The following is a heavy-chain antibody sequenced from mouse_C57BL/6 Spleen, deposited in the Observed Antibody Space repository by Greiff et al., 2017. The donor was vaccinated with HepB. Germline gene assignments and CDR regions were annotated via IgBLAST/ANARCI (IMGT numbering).Heavy chain of an antibody. V-gene: IGHV1-69*01. D-gene: IGHD1-1*01. J-gene: IGHJ4*01. CDR3: ARGGSSFRHYYAMDY. Sequence: QVQLQQPGAELVMPGASVKLSCKASGYTFTSYWMHWVKQRPGQGLEWIGEIDPSDSYTNYNQKFKGKSTLTVDKSSSTAYMQLSSLTSEDSAVYYCARGGSSFRHYYAMDYWGQGTSVTVSS. CDR1: GYTFTSYW. CDR2: IDPSDSYT.